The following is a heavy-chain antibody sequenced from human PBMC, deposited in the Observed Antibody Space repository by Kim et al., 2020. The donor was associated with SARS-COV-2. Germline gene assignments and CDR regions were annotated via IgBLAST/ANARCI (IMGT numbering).Heavy chain of an antibody. V-gene: IGHV3-15*01. Sequence: GGSLRLSCAASGFTFSNAWMSWVRQAPGKGLEWVGRIKSKTDGGTTDYAAPVKGRFTISRDDSKNTLYLQMNSLKTEDTAVYYCTTEDYDFWSGYYRSFVYWGQGTLVTVSS. D-gene: IGHD3-3*01. CDR3: TTEDYDFWSGYYRSFVY. CDR1: GFTFSNAW. CDR2: IKSKTDGGTT. J-gene: IGHJ4*02.